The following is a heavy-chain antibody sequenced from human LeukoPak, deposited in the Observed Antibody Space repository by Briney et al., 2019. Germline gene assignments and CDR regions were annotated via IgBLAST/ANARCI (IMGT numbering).Heavy chain of an antibody. J-gene: IGHJ4*02. CDR1: GYSFSSYW. CDR3: ATLNWGSGGFDS. D-gene: IGHD7-27*01. CDR2: IRGSGGST. Sequence: GESLRISCKGSGYSFSSYWISWVRQMPGKGLEWVSNIRGSGGSTDYADSVKGRFTISRDVSKSTLYLQMNNLRVEDTAVYYCATLNWGSGGFDSWGQGTPVTVSS. V-gene: IGHV3-23*01.